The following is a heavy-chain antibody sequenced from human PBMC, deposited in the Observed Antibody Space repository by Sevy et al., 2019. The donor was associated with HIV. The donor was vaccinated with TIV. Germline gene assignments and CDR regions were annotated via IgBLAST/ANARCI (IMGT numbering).Heavy chain of an antibody. J-gene: IGHJ4*02. CDR1: GYTFTGYY. CDR3: ARDPAVVVVVPADGVATEDY. V-gene: IGHV1-2*02. D-gene: IGHD2-2*01. CDR2: INPNSGGT. Sequence: ASVKVSCKASGYTFTGYYMHWVRQAPGQGLEWMGWINPNSGGTNYAQKFQGRVTMTRDTSISTAYMELSRLRSDDTAVYYCARDPAVVVVVPADGVATEDYWGQGTLVTVSS.